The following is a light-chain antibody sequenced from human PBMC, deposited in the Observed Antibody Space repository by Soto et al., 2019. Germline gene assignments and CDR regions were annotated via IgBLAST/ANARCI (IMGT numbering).Light chain of an antibody. CDR3: QQYETFSGT. J-gene: IGKJ1*01. Sequence: DIQMTQSPSTLSASVGDGVTITCRASRSISNWLAWYQQRPGIAPKLLIFDASILQSGVPSRFSGSGSGTKFTLTIASLQPDDFATYYCQQYETFSGTFGPGTKVDIK. CDR1: RSISNW. CDR2: DAS. V-gene: IGKV1-5*01.